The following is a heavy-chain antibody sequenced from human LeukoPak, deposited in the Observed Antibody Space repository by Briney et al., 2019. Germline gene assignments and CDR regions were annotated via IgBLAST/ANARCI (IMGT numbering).Heavy chain of an antibody. V-gene: IGHV5-51*01. CDR3: ARPLQGIVGATGFDY. CDR1: ECSFATYW. CDR2: IYPSDSDT. Sequence: GESLKISCQGSECSFATYWIAWLRQMPGKGLEWMGIIYPSDSDTRYSPSFQGQVTISADKSIKTAYLQWSSLKASDTAMYYCARPLQGIVGATGFDYWGQVTLVTVSS. D-gene: IGHD1-26*01. J-gene: IGHJ4*02.